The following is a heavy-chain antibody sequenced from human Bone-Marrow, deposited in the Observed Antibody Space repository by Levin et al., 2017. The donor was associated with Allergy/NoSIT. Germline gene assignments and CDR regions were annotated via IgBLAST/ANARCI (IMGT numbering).Heavy chain of an antibody. CDR3: ASGVGAR. V-gene: IGHV3-30*04. D-gene: IGHD1-26*01. Sequence: PGGSLRLSCAASGFTFSSYAMHWVRQAPGKGLEWVAVISYDGSNKYYADSVKGRFTISRDNSKNTLYLQMNSLRAEDTAVYYCASGVGARWGQGTLVTVSS. CDR1: GFTFSSYA. J-gene: IGHJ4*02. CDR2: ISYDGSNK.